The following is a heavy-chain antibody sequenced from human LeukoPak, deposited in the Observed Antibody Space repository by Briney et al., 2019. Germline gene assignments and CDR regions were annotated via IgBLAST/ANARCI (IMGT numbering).Heavy chain of an antibody. CDR2: IYYSGST. V-gene: IGHV4-59*01. Sequence: SETLSLTCTVSGGSISSYYWSWIRQPPGKGLEWIGYIYYSGSTNYNPSLKSRVTISVDTSKNQFSLKLSSVTAADTAVYYCAREGPSALFDYWGQGTLVTVSS. CDR1: GGSISSYY. J-gene: IGHJ4*02. CDR3: AREGPSALFDY.